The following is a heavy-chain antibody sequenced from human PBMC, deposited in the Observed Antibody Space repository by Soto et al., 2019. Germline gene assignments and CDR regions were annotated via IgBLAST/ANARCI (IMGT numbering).Heavy chain of an antibody. D-gene: IGHD1-26*01. Sequence: TSETLSLTCTVSGGSISSGGYYWSWIRQHPGKGLEWIGYIYYSGSTYYNPSLKGRVTIAVDTSKNHFSLKLNCLTDAETAGYYCARAVRNGSTKMTYYLDYWGQGTLVTVCS. CDR3: ARAVRNGSTKMTYYLDY. V-gene: IGHV4-31*03. CDR2: IYYSGST. CDR1: GGSISSGGYY. J-gene: IGHJ4*02.